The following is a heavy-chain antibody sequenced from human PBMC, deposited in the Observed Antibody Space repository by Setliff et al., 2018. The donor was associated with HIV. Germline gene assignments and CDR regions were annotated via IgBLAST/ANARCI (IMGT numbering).Heavy chain of an antibody. CDR3: AKCKARYYYDSSGYYCGYYDY. D-gene: IGHD3-22*01. CDR2: IWYDGSDK. CDR1: GFPFSRCG. J-gene: IGHJ4*02. Sequence: GGSLRLSCAASGFPFSRCGMHWVRQAPGRGLEWVALIWYDGSDKYYADSVKGRFTISRDNSKNTLYLQMNSLRAEDTAVYYCAKCKARYYYDSSGYYCGYYDYWGQGTLVTVSS. V-gene: IGHV3-30*02.